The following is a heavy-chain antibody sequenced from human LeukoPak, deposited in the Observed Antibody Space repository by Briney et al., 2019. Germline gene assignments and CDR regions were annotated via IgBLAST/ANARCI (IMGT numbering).Heavy chain of an antibody. J-gene: IGHJ4*02. CDR1: GYTFTSYH. D-gene: IGHD6-13*01. CDR2: INPSGGST. Sequence: ASVKVSCKASGYTFTSYHMHWVRHAPGQGLEIMGIINPSGGSTTYAQKFQGRVTMTRDTSTSTVYMELSSPRSEDTAVYYCAKLAAAGTAHYYFDYWGQGTLVTVSS. V-gene: IGHV1-46*01. CDR3: AKLAAAGTAHYYFDY.